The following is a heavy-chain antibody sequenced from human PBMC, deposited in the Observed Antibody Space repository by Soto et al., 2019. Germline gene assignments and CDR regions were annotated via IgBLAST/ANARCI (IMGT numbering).Heavy chain of an antibody. CDR2: IYYSGST. V-gene: IGHV4-39*07. D-gene: IGHD6-13*01. J-gene: IGHJ5*02. CDR1: GGSISSSSYY. Sequence: PSETLSLTCTVSGGSISSSSYYWGWIRQPPGKGLEWIGSIYYSGSTNYNPSLKSRVTISVDTSKNQFSLKLSSVTAADTAVYYCARGGRSSSWYLSLFDPWGQGPLVTVSS. CDR3: ARGGRSSSWYLSLFDP.